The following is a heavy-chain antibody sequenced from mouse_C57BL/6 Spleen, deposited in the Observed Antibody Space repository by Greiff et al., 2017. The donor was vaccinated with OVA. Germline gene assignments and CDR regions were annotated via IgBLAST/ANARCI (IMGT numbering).Heavy chain of an antibody. CDR1: GFTFSDYG. CDR3: AREGDGYYSAY. V-gene: IGHV5-17*01. D-gene: IGHD2-3*01. J-gene: IGHJ3*01. Sequence: EVQLVESGGGLVKPGGSLKLSCAASGFTFSDYGMHWVRQAPEKGLEWVAYISSGSSTIYYADTVKGRFTISRDNAKNTLFLQMTSLRSEDTAMYYCAREGDGYYSAYWGQGTLVTVSA. CDR2: ISSGSSTI.